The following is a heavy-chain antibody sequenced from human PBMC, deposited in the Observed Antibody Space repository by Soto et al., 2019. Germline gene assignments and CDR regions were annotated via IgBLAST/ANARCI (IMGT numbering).Heavy chain of an antibody. J-gene: IGHJ3*02. CDR3: AKNLLVTTPDGFDI. Sequence: GASVKVSCKASGYTFTGYFMHWVRQAPGQGLEWMGWINTYNGDTNFAQKFQGRITMTRDTSITTAYMEMSRLRSDDTAMYYCAKNLLVTTPDGFDIWGQGTMVTVSS. CDR1: GYTFTGYF. CDR2: INTYNGDT. D-gene: IGHD1-1*01. V-gene: IGHV1-2*02.